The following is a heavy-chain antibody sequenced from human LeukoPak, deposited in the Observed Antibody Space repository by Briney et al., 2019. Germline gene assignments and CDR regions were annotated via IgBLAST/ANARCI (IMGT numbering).Heavy chain of an antibody. V-gene: IGHV4-34*01. Sequence: PSEPLSLTCAVYGGSFSGYYWSWIRQPPGKGLEWIGEINHSGSTNYNPSLKSRVTISVDTSKNQFSLKLSSVTAADTAVYCCARVQTVTTYYFDYWGQGTLVTVSS. CDR1: GGSFSGYY. CDR3: ARVQTVTTYYFDY. CDR2: INHSGST. J-gene: IGHJ4*02. D-gene: IGHD4-17*01.